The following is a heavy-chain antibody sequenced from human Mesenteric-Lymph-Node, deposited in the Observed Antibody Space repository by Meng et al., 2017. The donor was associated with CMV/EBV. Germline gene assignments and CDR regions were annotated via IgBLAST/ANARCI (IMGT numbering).Heavy chain of an antibody. CDR3: AREGYCSGDTCFPAYYYGMDV. CDR1: GFTFSSYS. CDR2: ISSSSSYI. V-gene: IGHV3-21*01. D-gene: IGHD2-15*01. J-gene: IGHJ6*02. Sequence: GESLKISCAASGFTFSSYSMNWVRQAPGKGLEWVSSISSSSSYIYYADSVKGRFTISRDNAKNSLYLEMNSLRAEDTAVYYCAREGYCSGDTCFPAYYYGMDVWGPGTTVTVSS.